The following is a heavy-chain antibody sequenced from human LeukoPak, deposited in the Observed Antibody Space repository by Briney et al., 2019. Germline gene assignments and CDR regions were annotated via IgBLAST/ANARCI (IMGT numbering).Heavy chain of an antibody. D-gene: IGHD6-6*01. CDR2: ISTNSANT. CDR3: AKGQSTIATRSFDS. CDR1: GFTFSSYA. Sequence: GGSLRLSCAASGFTFSSYAMSWVRQAPGKGLEWVSTISTNSANTYYTDSVKGRFTISRDNSKNTLFMQMNSLRAEDTAVYYCAKGQSTIATRSFDSWGQGTLVTVSS. J-gene: IGHJ4*02. V-gene: IGHV3-23*01.